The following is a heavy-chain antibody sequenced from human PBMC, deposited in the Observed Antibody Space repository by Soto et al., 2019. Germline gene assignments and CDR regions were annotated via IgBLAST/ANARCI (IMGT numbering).Heavy chain of an antibody. CDR2: FDPEDGET. Sequence: GASVKGSRKVSGYTPTELSMHWVRPAPGKGLEWMGGFDPEDGETIYAQKFQGRVTMTEDTSTDTAYMELSSLRSEDTAVYYCATVYSSGWYLVYWGQGTLVTVSS. J-gene: IGHJ4*02. CDR3: ATVYSSGWYLVY. D-gene: IGHD6-19*01. CDR1: GYTPTELS. V-gene: IGHV1-24*01.